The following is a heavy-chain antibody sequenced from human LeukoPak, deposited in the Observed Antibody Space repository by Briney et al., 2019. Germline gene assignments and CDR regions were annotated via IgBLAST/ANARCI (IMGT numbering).Heavy chain of an antibody. CDR2: INPNSGGT. Sequence: ASVKVSCKASGYTFSGYYMHWVRQAPGQGLEWMGRINPNSGGTNYAQKFQGRVTMTRDTPISTAYMELSRLRSDDTAVYYCASSYYDFWSGYSYYYMDVWGKGTTVTVSS. CDR1: GYTFSGYY. CDR3: ASSYYDFWSGYSYYYMDV. J-gene: IGHJ6*03. D-gene: IGHD3-3*01. V-gene: IGHV1-2*06.